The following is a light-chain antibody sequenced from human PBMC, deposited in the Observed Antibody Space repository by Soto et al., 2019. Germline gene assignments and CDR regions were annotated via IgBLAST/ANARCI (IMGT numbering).Light chain of an antibody. CDR3: QQRSNWPWT. J-gene: IGKJ1*01. V-gene: IGKV3-11*01. CDR1: QSVRNQ. Sequence: EIVLTQSPATLSLSPGERATLSCRASQSVRNQLACYQQKHRRAPRLLIYDSSNRATSIPGRCSGSGSGKDFTLTIRSLEPEDFAVYYCQQRSNWPWTFGQGTKVEIK. CDR2: DSS.